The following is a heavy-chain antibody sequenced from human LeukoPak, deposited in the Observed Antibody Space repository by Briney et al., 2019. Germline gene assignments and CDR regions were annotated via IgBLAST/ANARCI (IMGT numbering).Heavy chain of an antibody. J-gene: IGHJ3*01. V-gene: IGHV3-74*01. CDR1: GFSFRSCW. Sequence: GGSLRLSCAASGFSFRSCWMHWVRQAPGKELVWVSRINGDGRTTNYADSVRGRFTISRDNAKNTLYLQMNSLRADDSPVYFCASLVGGYYPPVEAFDVWGQGTMVTVSS. CDR2: INGDGRTT. CDR3: ASLVGGYYPPVEAFDV. D-gene: IGHD3-3*01.